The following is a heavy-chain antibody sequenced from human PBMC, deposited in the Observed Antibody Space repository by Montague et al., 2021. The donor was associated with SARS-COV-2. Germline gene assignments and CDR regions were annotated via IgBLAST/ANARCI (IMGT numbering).Heavy chain of an antibody. CDR3: ARLPYILPGYAYFDF. Sequence: SETLSLTCTVSGDSISNYYWSWIRRPPGKGLEWLGYIYYSGSTNYNPSLKSRVTISVDTSKNQFSLRLSSVTAADTAVYYCARLPYILPGYAYFDFWGQGSRVIVSS. V-gene: IGHV4-59*08. J-gene: IGHJ4*02. D-gene: IGHD3-9*01. CDR1: GDSISNYY. CDR2: IYYSGST.